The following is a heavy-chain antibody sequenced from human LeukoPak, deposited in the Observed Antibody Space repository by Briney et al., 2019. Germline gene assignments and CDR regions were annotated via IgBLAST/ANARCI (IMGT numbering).Heavy chain of an antibody. CDR3: ARGVVLRYFDWLSFFVY. J-gene: IGHJ4*01. V-gene: IGHV3-66*01. CDR1: GFTFSSYA. Sequence: PGGSLRLSCAASGFTFSSYAMSWVRQAPGKGLEWVSVIYSGGSTYSADSVKGRFTIARDNSKNTLYLQMNSLRAEDTAVYYCARGVVLRYFDWLSFFVYWG. CDR2: IYSGGST. D-gene: IGHD3-9*01.